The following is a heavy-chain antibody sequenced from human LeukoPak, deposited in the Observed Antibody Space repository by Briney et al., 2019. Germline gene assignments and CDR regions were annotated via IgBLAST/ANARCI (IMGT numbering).Heavy chain of an antibody. V-gene: IGHV3-53*01. CDR1: GFTVSDKH. CDR2: IYPDGTT. J-gene: IGHJ4*02. CDR3: ARGSFLNV. Sequence: GGSLRLSCAASGFTVSDKHLSWVRQAPGKGLEWVSFIYPDGTTYYADSVKGRFTISRDSAKHTVYLQMDSLRAEDTALYYCARGSFLNVWGQGTLVTVSS.